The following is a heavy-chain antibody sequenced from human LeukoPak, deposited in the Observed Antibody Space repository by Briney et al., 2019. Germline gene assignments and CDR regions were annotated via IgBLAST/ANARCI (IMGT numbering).Heavy chain of an antibody. CDR3: ARGHIVATLRSYYMDV. J-gene: IGHJ6*03. D-gene: IGHD5-12*01. CDR2: INHSGST. Sequence: PSETLSLTCAVYGGSFSGYYWSWIRQPPGKGLEWIGEINHSGSTNYNPSLKSRVTISVDKSKNQFSLKLSSVTAADTAVYYCARGHIVATLRSYYMDVWGKGTTVTVSS. V-gene: IGHV4-34*01. CDR1: GGSFSGYY.